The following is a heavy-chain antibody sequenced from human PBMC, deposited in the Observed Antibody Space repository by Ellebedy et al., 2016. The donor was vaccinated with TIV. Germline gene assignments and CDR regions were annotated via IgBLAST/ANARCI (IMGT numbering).Heavy chain of an antibody. Sequence: SETLSLTXNVSGGSIGSYSWSWIRQPPGKGLEWIGCSYTNGKSFYNPSLRSRVTISIDTPRNRLSLRLSSVTAADTAVYYCAKTSGNCYSPRCGLDVWGQGTTVTVSS. D-gene: IGHD2-21*02. CDR3: AKTSGNCYSPRCGLDV. V-gene: IGHV4-59*13. CDR2: SYTNGKS. J-gene: IGHJ6*02. CDR1: GGSIGSYS.